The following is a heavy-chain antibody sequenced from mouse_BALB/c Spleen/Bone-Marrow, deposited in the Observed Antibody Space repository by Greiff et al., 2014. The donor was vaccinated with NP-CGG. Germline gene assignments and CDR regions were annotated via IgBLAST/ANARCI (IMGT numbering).Heavy chain of an antibody. CDR3: ARQYGNYFDY. CDR2: IYPGDGDT. J-gene: IGHJ2*01. V-gene: IGHV1-80*01. D-gene: IGHD2-10*02. Sequence: VQLQQSGAELVRPGSSVKISCKASGYAFSSYWMNWVKQRPGQGLEWIGQIYPGDGDTNYNGKFKGKATLTADKSSSTAYMQLGSLTSEDSAVYFCARQYGNYFDYWGQGTTLTVSS. CDR1: GYAFSSYW.